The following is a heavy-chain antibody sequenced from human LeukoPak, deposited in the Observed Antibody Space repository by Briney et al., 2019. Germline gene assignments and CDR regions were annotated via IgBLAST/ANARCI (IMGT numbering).Heavy chain of an antibody. J-gene: IGHJ4*02. CDR3: AKDLYSGSLGY. CDR1: GFIFEDYG. D-gene: IGHD1-26*01. V-gene: IGHV3-20*04. CDR2: ISWNGAGT. Sequence: GGSLRLSCAATGFIFEDYGMVWIRQAPGKGLEWVSGISWNGAGTDYADSVKGRFTISRDNSKNTLYLQMNSLRAEDTAVYYCAKDLYSGSLGYWGQGTLVTVSS.